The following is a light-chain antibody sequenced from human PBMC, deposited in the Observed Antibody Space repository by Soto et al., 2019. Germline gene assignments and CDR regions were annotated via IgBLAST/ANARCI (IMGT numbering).Light chain of an antibody. V-gene: IGKV1-39*01. Sequence: DIQMTQSPSSLSASVGDRVTMTCRASQSISNSLNWYQQKPGRAPNLLIVAASSLQSGVPSRFSGSGSGTHFTLTISSLQPEDFATYYCQQSYSTPITFGQGTRLEN. CDR1: QSISNS. CDR3: QQSYSTPIT. CDR2: AAS. J-gene: IGKJ5*01.